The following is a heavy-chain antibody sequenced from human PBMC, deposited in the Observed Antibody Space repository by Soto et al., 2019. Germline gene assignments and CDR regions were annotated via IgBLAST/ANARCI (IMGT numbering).Heavy chain of an antibody. CDR2: INHSGST. CDR1: GGSFSGYY. V-gene: IGHV4-34*01. J-gene: IGHJ4*02. Sequence: QVQLQQWGAGLLKPSETLSLTCAVYGGSFSGYYWSWIRQPPGKGLEWIGEINHSGSTNYNPSLKSRVTRSVDTSKNQFALKLSSVTAADTAVYYCASRAGYCSGGSCYGWGQGTLVTVSS. D-gene: IGHD2-15*01. CDR3: ASRAGYCSGGSCYG.